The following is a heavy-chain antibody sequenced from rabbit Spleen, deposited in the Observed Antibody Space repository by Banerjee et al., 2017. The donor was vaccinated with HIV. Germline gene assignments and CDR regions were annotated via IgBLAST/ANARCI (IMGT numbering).Heavy chain of an antibody. CDR2: IDLLFGTT. Sequence: QEQLMESGGGLVQPGGSLKLSCKASGFDFSRTGVSWVRQAPGKGLEWIGYIDLLFGTTYYANWVNGRFTISRHNAQNTVDLQMNSLTAADTATYFCARDRADIGGDYGPYYFDLWGPGTLVTVS. V-gene: IGHV1S47*01. D-gene: IGHD2-1*01. CDR3: ARDRADIGGDYGPYYFDL. J-gene: IGHJ4*01. CDR1: GFDFSRTG.